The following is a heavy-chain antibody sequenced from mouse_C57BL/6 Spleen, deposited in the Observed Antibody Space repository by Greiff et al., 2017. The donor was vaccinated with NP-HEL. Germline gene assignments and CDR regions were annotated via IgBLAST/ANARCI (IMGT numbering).Heavy chain of an antibody. Sequence: EVQLQQSGPELVKPGASVKISCKASGYSFTGYYMNWVKQSPEKSLEWIGEINPSTGGTTYNQKFKAKATLTVDKSSSTAYMQLKSLTSEDSAVYYCARREDITTVVVDYWGQGTTLTVSS. CDR3: ARREDITTVVVDY. CDR1: GYSFTGYY. D-gene: IGHD1-1*01. CDR2: INPSTGGT. V-gene: IGHV1-42*01. J-gene: IGHJ2*01.